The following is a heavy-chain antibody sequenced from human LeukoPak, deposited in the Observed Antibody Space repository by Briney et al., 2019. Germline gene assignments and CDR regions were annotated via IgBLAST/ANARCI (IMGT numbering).Heavy chain of an antibody. CDR2: IYYSGST. J-gene: IGHJ6*02. CDR1: GGSISSYY. D-gene: IGHD3-22*01. V-gene: IGHV4-59*01. CDR3: ARSEMSMIVVPTGMDV. Sequence: SETLSLTCTVSGGSISSYYWSWIRQPPGKGLEWIGYIYYSGSTNYNPSLKSRVTISVDTSKNQFSLKLSSVTAADTAVYYCARSEMSMIVVPTGMDVWGQGTTVTVSS.